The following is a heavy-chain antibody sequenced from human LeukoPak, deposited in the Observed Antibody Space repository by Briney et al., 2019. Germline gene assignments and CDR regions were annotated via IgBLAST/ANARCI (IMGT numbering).Heavy chain of an antibody. Sequence: GRSLRLSCAASGFPFSSYGMHWVRQAPGKGLEWVALTWYDGSSKYYADSVKGRFTISRDNSKNTLYLQMNSLRAEDTAVYYCARYYGDSYYFDYWDQGTLVTVSS. CDR3: ARYYGDSYYFDY. V-gene: IGHV3-33*01. D-gene: IGHD4-17*01. CDR1: GFPFSSYG. CDR2: TWYDGSSK. J-gene: IGHJ4*02.